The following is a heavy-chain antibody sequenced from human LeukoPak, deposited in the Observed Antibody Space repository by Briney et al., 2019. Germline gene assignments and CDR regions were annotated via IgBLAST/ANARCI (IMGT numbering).Heavy chain of an antibody. Sequence: GRSLRLSCAASGFTFDDYAMHWVRQAPGKGLEWVSGISWNSGSIGYADSVKGRFTISRDNAKNSLYLQMNSLRAEDTAVYYCARDGDIVVVPAAIRKGARVDYWGQGTLVTVSS. CDR3: ARDGDIVVVPAAIRKGARVDY. J-gene: IGHJ4*02. CDR1: GFTFDDYA. V-gene: IGHV3-9*01. D-gene: IGHD2-2*01. CDR2: ISWNSGSI.